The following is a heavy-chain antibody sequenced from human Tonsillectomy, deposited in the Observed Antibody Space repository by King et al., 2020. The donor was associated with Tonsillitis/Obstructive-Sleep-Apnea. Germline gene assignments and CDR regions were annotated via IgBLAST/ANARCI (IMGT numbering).Heavy chain of an antibody. CDR2: FDPEDGET. CDR3: ATVVRSSSSAYYFDY. J-gene: IGHJ4*02. D-gene: IGHD6-6*01. V-gene: IGHV1-24*01. Sequence: QLVQSGAEVKKPGASVKVSCKVSGYTLTELSMHWVRQAPGKGLEWMGGFDPEDGETIYAQKFQGRVTMTGDTSTDTAYMELSSLRSEDTAVYYCATVVRSSSSAYYFDYWGQGTLVTVSS. CDR1: GYTLTELS.